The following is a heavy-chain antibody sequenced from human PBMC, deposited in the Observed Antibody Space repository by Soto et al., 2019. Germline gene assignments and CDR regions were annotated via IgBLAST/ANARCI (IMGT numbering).Heavy chain of an antibody. J-gene: IGHJ4*02. V-gene: IGHV1-69*02. D-gene: IGHD1-26*01. Sequence: QVQLVQSGAEVKKPGSSVKVSCKASGGTFSSYTISWVRQAPGQGLEWMGRIIPILGIANYAQKFQGRVTITADKSTSTAYMELSSLRSEDTAVYYGARVGGGGSYSDDYWGQGTLVTVSS. CDR1: GGTFSSYT. CDR2: IIPILGIA. CDR3: ARVGGGGSYSDDY.